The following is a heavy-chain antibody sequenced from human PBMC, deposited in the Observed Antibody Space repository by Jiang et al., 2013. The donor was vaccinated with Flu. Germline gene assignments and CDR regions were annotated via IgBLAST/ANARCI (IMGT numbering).Heavy chain of an antibody. D-gene: IGHD3-16*01. CDR3: TTWHWGLLEY. V-gene: IGHV3-7*01. J-gene: IGHJ4*02. CDR1: GFTFAASW. Sequence: VQLVESGEAWSSLGSLRLSCGTSGFTFAASWMTWVRQAPGKGLEWVANINQGGSDKYYVDSVKGRFSISRDNAKDSLYLQMNSLRAEDTAVYYCTTWHWGLLEYWGQGTLVTVSS. CDR2: INQGGSDK.